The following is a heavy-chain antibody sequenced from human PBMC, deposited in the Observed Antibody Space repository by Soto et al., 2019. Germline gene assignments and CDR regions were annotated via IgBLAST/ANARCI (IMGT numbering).Heavy chain of an antibody. Sequence: GGSLRLSCTASGFTFSSDWMSWVRQAQGKGLEWVANIKQDGSEKYYVDSVKGRFTISRDNAKNSLYLQMNSLRAEDTAVYYCARDGTNTIFGAYYYYGMDIWGQGTTVTVSS. D-gene: IGHD3-3*01. CDR1: GFTFSSDW. CDR2: IKQDGSEK. CDR3: ARDGTNTIFGAYYYYGMDI. V-gene: IGHV3-7*05. J-gene: IGHJ6*02.